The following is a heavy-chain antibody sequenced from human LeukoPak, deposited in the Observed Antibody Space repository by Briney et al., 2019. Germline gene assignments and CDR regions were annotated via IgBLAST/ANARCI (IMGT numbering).Heavy chain of an antibody. CDR2: IHYGGST. V-gene: IGHV4-59*01. CDR3: ARDRSGWPKYNWFDP. Sequence: SETLSLTCTVSGGSISSYYWNWIPQPPGKGLEWIGYIHYGGSTKQHLSLESRVTISIDTSKNQFPLTLSSVTAADPAVYYCARDRSGWPKYNWFDPWGQGTLVTVS. CDR1: GGSISSYY. J-gene: IGHJ5*02. D-gene: IGHD6-19*01.